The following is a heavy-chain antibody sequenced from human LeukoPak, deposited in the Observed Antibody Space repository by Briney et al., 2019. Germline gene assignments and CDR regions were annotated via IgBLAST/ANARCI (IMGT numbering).Heavy chain of an antibody. V-gene: IGHV1-2*02. CDR3: ARDLAAAAHFDY. Sequence: ASVKVSCKASGYTFTGYYMHWVRQAPGQGLEWMGWINPNSGGTNYAQKFQGRVTMTRDTSISIAYMELSRLRSDDTAVYYCARDLAAAAHFDYWGQGTLVTVSS. J-gene: IGHJ4*02. CDR2: INPNSGGT. CDR1: GYTFTGYY. D-gene: IGHD6-13*01.